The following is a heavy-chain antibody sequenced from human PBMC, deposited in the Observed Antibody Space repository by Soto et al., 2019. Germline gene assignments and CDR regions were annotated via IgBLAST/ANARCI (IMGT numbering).Heavy chain of an antibody. CDR3: ARRNSYYYYMDV. J-gene: IGHJ6*03. CDR1: GYTFPNYD. CDR2: MNPNSGKT. Sequence: ASVKVSCKASGYTFPNYDINWVRQATGQGLEWMGWMNPNSGKTGYAQKFQGRVTMTRNTSISTAYMELSSLRSEDTAVYYCARRNSYYYYMDVWGKGTTVTVSS. V-gene: IGHV1-8*01.